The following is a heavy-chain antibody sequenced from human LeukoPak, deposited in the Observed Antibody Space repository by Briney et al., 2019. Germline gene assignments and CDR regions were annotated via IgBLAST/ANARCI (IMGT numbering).Heavy chain of an antibody. CDR1: GFTFSSYS. Sequence: GGSLRLSCAASGFTFSSYSMNWVRQAPGKGLEWVSSISSSSSYIYYADSVKGRFTISRDNARNSLYLQMNSLRAEDTAVYYCARGPYYYDSSGYYYNDNWGQGTLFTVSS. V-gene: IGHV3-21*01. CDR3: ARGPYYYDSSGYYYNDN. CDR2: ISSSSSYI. D-gene: IGHD3-22*01. J-gene: IGHJ4*02.